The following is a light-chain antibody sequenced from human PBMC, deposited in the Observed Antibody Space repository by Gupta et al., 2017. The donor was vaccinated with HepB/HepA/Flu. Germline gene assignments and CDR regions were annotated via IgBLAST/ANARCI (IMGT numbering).Light chain of an antibody. CDR1: SSNIGSNG. J-gene: IGLJ2*01. CDR2: NND. CDR3: ATWDASLTAL. V-gene: IGLV1-44*01. Sequence: QSVLTQPPSASGTPGQRVTISCLGSSSNIGSNGVNWYQQLPGTAPKVLFYNNDQRPSGVPDRFSGSKSDTSASLAISGLQSEDEADYYCATWDASLTALFGGGTKLTVL.